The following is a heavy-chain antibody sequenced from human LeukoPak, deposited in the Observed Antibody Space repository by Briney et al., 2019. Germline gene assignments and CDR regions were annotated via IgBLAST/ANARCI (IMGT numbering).Heavy chain of an antibody. CDR2: ISHIGKT. CDR1: GDSFCSHY. CDR3: ARDLVTVTKGIDI. V-gene: IGHV4-59*11. D-gene: IGHD4-17*01. Sequence: SETLSHTRAVSGDSFCSHYWTWIRQSPGGGLEWIGYISHIGKTHYIPSLMSRVPISTHTSKTPSFLNLRSVTAAETAVDYCARDLVTVTKGIDIWGQGTTVSVSS. J-gene: IGHJ3*02.